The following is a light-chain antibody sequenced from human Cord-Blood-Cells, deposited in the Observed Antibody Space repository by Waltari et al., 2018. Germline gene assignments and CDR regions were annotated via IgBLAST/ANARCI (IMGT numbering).Light chain of an antibody. Sequence: QSALTQPRSVSGSPGQSVTISCPGTSSDVGGYNYVSWYQQHPRKAPELIIYDVSKRPSGVPDRFSGSKSGNTASLTISGLQAEDEADYYCCSYAGSYTYVFGTGTKVTVL. CDR2: DVS. CDR3: CSYAGSYTYV. CDR1: SSDVGGYNY. V-gene: IGLV2-11*01. J-gene: IGLJ1*01.